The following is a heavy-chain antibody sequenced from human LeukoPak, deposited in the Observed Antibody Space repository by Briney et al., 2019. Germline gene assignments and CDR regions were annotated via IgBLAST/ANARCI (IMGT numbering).Heavy chain of an antibody. CDR2: IHTSGST. J-gene: IGHJ4*02. Sequence: SETLSLTCTVSGGSISSYYWSWIRQPAGKGLEWIGRIHTSGSTNYNPSLKSRVTMSIDTSKNQFSLKLSSVTAADTAVYYCARTGDAIAAAGTIDYRGQGTLVTVSS. CDR3: ARTGDAIAAAGTIDY. D-gene: IGHD6-13*01. CDR1: GGSISSYY. V-gene: IGHV4-4*07.